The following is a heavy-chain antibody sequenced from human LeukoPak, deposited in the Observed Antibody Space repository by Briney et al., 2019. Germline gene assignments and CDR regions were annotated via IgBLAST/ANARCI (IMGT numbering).Heavy chain of an antibody. V-gene: IGHV1-18*01. Sequence: ASVKVSCKSSGYTFTSYAISWVRQAPGQGLEWMGWISAYNGATNYAQKLQGRVTMTTDTSTSTAYMELRSLRSDDTAVYYCVRDREGAAAGTGDYWGQGTLVTVSS. D-gene: IGHD6-13*01. J-gene: IGHJ4*02. CDR2: ISAYNGAT. CDR3: VRDREGAAAGTGDY. CDR1: GYTFTSYA.